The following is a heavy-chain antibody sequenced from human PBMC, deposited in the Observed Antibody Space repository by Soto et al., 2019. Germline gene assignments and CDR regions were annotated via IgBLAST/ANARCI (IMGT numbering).Heavy chain of an antibody. J-gene: IGHJ6*02. CDR3: AKGQHCSTTSCYFYFYGMDV. CDR2: ISYDGSNK. V-gene: IGHV3-30*18. D-gene: IGHD2-2*01. Sequence: GGSLRLSCAASGFIFNTYGMHWVRQAPGKGLEWVAVISYDGSNKYYAGSVKGRLTISRDNSKNTLYLQMNSLRAEDTSVYYCAKGQHCSTTSCYFYFYGMDVWGQGTKVTVSS. CDR1: GFIFNTYG.